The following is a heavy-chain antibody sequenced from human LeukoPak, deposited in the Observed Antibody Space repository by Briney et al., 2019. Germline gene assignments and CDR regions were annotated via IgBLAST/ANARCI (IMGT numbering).Heavy chain of an antibody. Sequence: SKNLSLTCTVSGGSISSDDYCWSWIRQPPGKGLEWIGYIHYSGSTYYNPSLKSRVSISVDTSKNQFSLRLSSVTAADTAVYYCGGAGADSSGYYTIDYWGQGTLVTVSS. CDR3: GGAGADSSGYYTIDY. CDR2: IHYSGST. CDR1: GGSISSDDYC. J-gene: IGHJ4*02. V-gene: IGHV4-30-4*01. D-gene: IGHD3-22*01.